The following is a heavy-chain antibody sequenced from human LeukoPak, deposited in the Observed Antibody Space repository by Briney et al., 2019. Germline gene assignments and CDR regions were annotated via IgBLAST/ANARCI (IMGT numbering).Heavy chain of an antibody. CDR2: LSGSDGST. Sequence: GGSLRLSCAASGFTFSNYAMSWVRQAPGKGLEWVSTLSGSDGSTYYADSVKGRFTISRDNAKNSLYLQMNSLRAEDTAVYYCARDYWRSGYYVDYWGQGTLVTVSS. D-gene: IGHD3-3*01. CDR3: ARDYWRSGYYVDY. CDR1: GFTFSNYA. V-gene: IGHV3-23*01. J-gene: IGHJ4*02.